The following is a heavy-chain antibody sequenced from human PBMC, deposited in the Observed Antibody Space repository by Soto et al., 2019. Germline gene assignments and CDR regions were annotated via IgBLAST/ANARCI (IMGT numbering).Heavy chain of an antibody. J-gene: IGHJ5*02. V-gene: IGHV1-46*01. CDR1: GYTFTSYY. CDR2: INPSGGST. CDR3: ARKNSYDWFDP. D-gene: IGHD5-18*01. Sequence: ASVKVSCKASGYTFTSYYMHWVRQAPGQGLEWMGIINPSGGSTSCAQKFQGRVTMTRDTSTSTVYMELSSLRSDDTAVYYCARKNSYDWFDPWGQGTLVTVSS.